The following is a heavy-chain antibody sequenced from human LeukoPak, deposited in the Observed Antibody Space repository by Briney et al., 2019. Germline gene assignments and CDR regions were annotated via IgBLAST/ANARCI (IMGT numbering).Heavy chain of an antibody. V-gene: IGHV3-7*03. Sequence: GGSLRLSCAASGFTFSSYWMTWVRQAPGKGLEWVANIKQDGSEKYYVDSVKGRFTISRDNAKKSLYLQMNSLRSDDTAVYFCARVRERVLVVAAFSHWGQGTLVTVSS. CDR2: IKQDGSEK. J-gene: IGHJ4*02. CDR1: GFTFSSYW. D-gene: IGHD2-15*01. CDR3: ARVRERVLVVAAFSH.